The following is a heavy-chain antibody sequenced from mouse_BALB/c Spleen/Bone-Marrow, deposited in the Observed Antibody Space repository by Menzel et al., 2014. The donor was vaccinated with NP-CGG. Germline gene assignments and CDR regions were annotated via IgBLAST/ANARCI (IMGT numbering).Heavy chain of an antibody. V-gene: IGHV7-3*02. CDR3: ARDENVGIYWYFDV. Sequence: EVQVVESGGGSVQPGGSLRLSCATSGFTFTDYYMSWVRQPPGKALEWLGFIRNKANGYTTEYSASVKGRFTISRDNSQRILYLQMNTLRAEDSATYYCARDENVGIYWYFDVWGAGTTVIVSS. CDR2: IRNKANGYTT. CDR1: GFTFTDYY. J-gene: IGHJ1*01.